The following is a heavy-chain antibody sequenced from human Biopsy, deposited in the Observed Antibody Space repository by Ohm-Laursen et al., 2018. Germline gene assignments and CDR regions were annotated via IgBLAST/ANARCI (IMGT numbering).Heavy chain of an antibody. V-gene: IGHV3-23*01. CDR3: RAVAGEAFDL. J-gene: IGHJ3*01. CDR2: ISGSVAST. D-gene: IGHD6-19*01. Sequence: SLRLSCTASGFTFSSYSMSWVRQPPGKGLEWVSAISGSVASTYYSDSVKGRFTISRDNSKNMMYLQMNSLRADDTALYYCRAVAGEAFDLWGQGTMVTVSS. CDR1: GFTFSSYS.